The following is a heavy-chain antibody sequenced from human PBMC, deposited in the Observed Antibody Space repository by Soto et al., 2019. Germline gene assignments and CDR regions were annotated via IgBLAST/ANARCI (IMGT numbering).Heavy chain of an antibody. V-gene: IGHV4-31*03. Sequence: SETLSLTCTVSGGSISSGGYYWSWIRQHPGKGLEWIGYIYYSGSTYYNPSLKSRVTISVDTSKNQFSLKLSSVTAADKAVYYRQRGAARRFDHWGQGTLVTVSS. D-gene: IGHD6-6*01. CDR3: QRGAARRFDH. J-gene: IGHJ4*02. CDR2: IYYSGST. CDR1: GGSISSGGYY.